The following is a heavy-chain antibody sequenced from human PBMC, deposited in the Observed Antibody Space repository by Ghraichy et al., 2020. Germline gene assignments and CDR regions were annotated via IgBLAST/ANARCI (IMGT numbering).Heavy chain of an antibody. D-gene: IGHD3-10*01. CDR2: ISGYNGYT. CDR1: GYTFTNYG. Sequence: ASVKVSCKASGYTFTNYGIGWVRQAPGQGLEWMGWISGYNGYTYYAENLQGRVTMTTDTSTTTAYMELRSLESDDTAVHYCARTLSGAGSYYYPYYGMDVWGQGTTVTVSS. J-gene: IGHJ6*02. V-gene: IGHV1-18*01. CDR3: ARTLSGAGSYYYPYYGMDV.